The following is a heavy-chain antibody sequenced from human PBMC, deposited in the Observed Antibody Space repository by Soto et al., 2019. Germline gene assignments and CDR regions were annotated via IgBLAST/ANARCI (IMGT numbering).Heavy chain of an antibody. CDR1: GGSISSGGYY. Sequence: QVQLQESGPGLVKPSQTLSLTCTVSGGSISSGGYYWSWIRRHPGKGLEWIGYIYYSGSTYYNPSLKSRVTISVDTSKNQFSLKLSSVTAADTAVYYCARESSEVVRGGPFDYWGQGTLVTVSS. CDR2: IYYSGST. J-gene: IGHJ4*02. V-gene: IGHV4-31*03. D-gene: IGHD3-10*01. CDR3: ARESSEVVRGGPFDY.